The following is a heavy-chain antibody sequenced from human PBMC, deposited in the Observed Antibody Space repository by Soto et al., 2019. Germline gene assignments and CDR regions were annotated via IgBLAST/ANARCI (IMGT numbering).Heavy chain of an antibody. CDR3: ARHVVPAANYFDY. J-gene: IGHJ4*02. CDR1: GGSVSSGSYY. CDR2: IYYSGST. V-gene: IGHV4-61*03. D-gene: IGHD2-2*01. Sequence: SETLSLTCTVSGGSVSSGSYYWSWIRQPPGKGLEWIGYIYYSGSTNYNPSLKSRVTMSLDTSKNHFSLKLSSVTAADTAVYYCARHVVPAANYFDYWGQGTLVTVSS.